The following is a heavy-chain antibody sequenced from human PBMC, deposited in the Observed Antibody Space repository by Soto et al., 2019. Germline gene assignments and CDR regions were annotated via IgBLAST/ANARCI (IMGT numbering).Heavy chain of an antibody. D-gene: IGHD4-4*01. Sequence: GGSLRLSCAASGFTFSWYWMHWVRQAPGKGLVWVSRVDTDGTGTSYADSVKGRFTVSRDNAKNTVYLQMNSLRAEDTAVYYCARDLFSTVTSRFHHWGQGTLVTVSS. J-gene: IGHJ1*01. CDR1: GFTFSWYW. CDR2: VDTDGTGT. CDR3: ARDLFSTVTSRFHH. V-gene: IGHV3-74*01.